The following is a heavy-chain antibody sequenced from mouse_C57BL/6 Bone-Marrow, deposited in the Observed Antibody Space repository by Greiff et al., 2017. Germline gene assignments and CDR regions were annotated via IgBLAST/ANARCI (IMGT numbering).Heavy chain of an antibody. CDR3: ARSHISTTVVYWYVDV. J-gene: IGHJ1*03. D-gene: IGHD1-1*01. CDR1: GYTFTSYW. V-gene: IGHV1-59*01. Sequence: VQLQQPGAELVRPGTSVKLSCKASGYTFTSYWMHWVKQRPGQGLEWIGVIDPSDSSTNYNQKFKGKATLTVDTSSSTAYMQLSSLTSEDAAVYYCARSHISTTVVYWYVDVWGTGTTVTVSS. CDR2: IDPSDSST.